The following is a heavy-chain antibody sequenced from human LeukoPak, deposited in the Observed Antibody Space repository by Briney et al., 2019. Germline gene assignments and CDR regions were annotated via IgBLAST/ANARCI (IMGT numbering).Heavy chain of an antibody. Sequence: PGGSLRLSCAASGFTVSSNYMSWVRQAPGKGLEWVSVIYSGGSTYYADSVKGRFTTSRDNSKNTLYLQMNSLRAEDTAVYYCARDVVRYCSGGSCLANDYWGQGTLVTVSS. D-gene: IGHD2-15*01. J-gene: IGHJ4*02. CDR3: ARDVVRYCSGGSCLANDY. CDR1: GFTVSSNY. V-gene: IGHV3-53*01. CDR2: IYSGGST.